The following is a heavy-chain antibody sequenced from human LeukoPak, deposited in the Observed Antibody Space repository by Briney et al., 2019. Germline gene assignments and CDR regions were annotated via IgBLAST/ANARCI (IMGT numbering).Heavy chain of an antibody. CDR1: GGSISSGDYY. CDR3: ARADISGFYYGMDV. V-gene: IGHV4-30-4*01. CDR2: IYYSGST. Sequence: SETLSLTCTVSGGSISSGDYYWSWIRQPPGKGLEWIGYIYYSGSTYYNPSLKSRVTISVDTSKNQSSLKLSSVTAADTAVYYCARADISGFYYGMDVWGQGTTVTVSS. J-gene: IGHJ6*02. D-gene: IGHD2-21*01.